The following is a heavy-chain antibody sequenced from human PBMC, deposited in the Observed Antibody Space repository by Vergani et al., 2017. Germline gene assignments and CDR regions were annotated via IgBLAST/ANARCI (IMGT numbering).Heavy chain of an antibody. D-gene: IGHD6-19*01. CDR3: TRLGAVAGMGGDY. V-gene: IGHV3-74*03. Sequence: DVHLAESGGGFFQPGGSLRLSCSASGFSFNSYWMHWVRQVPGKGLLWVSRIKSDGSITAYADSVKGRFTISRDNAQNTRYLQMNSLKTEDTAVYYCTRLGAVAGMGGDYWGQGTLVTVSS. CDR2: IKSDGSIT. CDR1: GFSFNSYW. J-gene: IGHJ4*02.